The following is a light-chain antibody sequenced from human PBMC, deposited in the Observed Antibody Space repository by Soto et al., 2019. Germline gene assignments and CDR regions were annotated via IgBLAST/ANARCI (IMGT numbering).Light chain of an antibody. CDR1: QNVLNRANNKNY. CDR2: WAS. Sequence: DIVMTQSPDSLAVSLGERATINCKSSQNVLNRANNKNYIAWYQQKPGQPPKLLIYWASTRESGVPDRFSGSGSGTDFTLTISSLQAEDVAVYFCQQYSNTPLTFGGGTKVEIK. V-gene: IGKV4-1*01. J-gene: IGKJ4*01. CDR3: QQYSNTPLT.